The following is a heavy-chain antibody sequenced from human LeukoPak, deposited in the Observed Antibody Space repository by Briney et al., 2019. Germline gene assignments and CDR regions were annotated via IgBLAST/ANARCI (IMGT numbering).Heavy chain of an antibody. J-gene: IGHJ6*03. Sequence: KSSETLSLTCTVSGGSISSHYWSWIRQPPGKGLEWIGYIYYSGSTNYNPSLKSRVTISVDTSKNQFSLKLSSVTAADTAVYYCARAPYDFWSGYYPYYYYYYIDVWGKGTTVTVSS. D-gene: IGHD3-3*01. CDR1: GGSISSHY. V-gene: IGHV4-59*11. CDR3: ARAPYDFWSGYYPYYYYYYIDV. CDR2: IYYSGST.